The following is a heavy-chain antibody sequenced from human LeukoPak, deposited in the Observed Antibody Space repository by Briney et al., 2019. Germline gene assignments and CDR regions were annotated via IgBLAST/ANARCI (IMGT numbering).Heavy chain of an antibody. V-gene: IGHV3-64*01. J-gene: IGHJ4*02. Sequence: GGSLRLSCAASGFTFSSYAMHWVRQAPGKGLEYVSAISSNGGSTYYANSVKGRFTISRDNSKNTLYLQMGSLRAEDMAVYYCARAVAVAGTSYFDYWGQRTLVTVAS. D-gene: IGHD6-19*01. CDR2: ISSNGGST. CDR3: ARAVAVAGTSYFDY. CDR1: GFTFSSYA.